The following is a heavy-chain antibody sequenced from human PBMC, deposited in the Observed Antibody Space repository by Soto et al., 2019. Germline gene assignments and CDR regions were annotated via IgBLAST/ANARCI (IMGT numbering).Heavy chain of an antibody. CDR2: IYHSGST. J-gene: IGHJ5*02. V-gene: IGHV4-30-2*01. Sequence: QLQLQESGSGLVKPSQTLSLTCAVSGGSISSGGYSWSWIRQPPGKGLGWIGYIYHSGSTYYNPSPKSRVSISVDSSKNQFPLKLSSVTAADTAVYYCARDSVITGTNNWFDPWGQGALVTVSS. D-gene: IGHD1-20*01. CDR3: ARDSVITGTNNWFDP. CDR1: GGSISSGGYS.